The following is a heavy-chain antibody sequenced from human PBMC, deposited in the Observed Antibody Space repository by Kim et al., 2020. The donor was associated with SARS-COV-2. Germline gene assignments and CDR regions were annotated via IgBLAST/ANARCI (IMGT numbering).Heavy chain of an antibody. CDR1: GFTFSSYG. Sequence: GGSLRLSCAASGFTFSSYGMHWVRQAPGKGLEWVAVIWYDGSNKYYPDSVKGRFTISRDNSKNTLYLQMNSLRAEDTAVYYCASGRTSSTSCLDYWGQGTLVTVSS. CDR3: ASGRTSSTSCLDY. V-gene: IGHV3-33*01. D-gene: IGHD2-2*01. J-gene: IGHJ4*02. CDR2: IWYDGSNK.